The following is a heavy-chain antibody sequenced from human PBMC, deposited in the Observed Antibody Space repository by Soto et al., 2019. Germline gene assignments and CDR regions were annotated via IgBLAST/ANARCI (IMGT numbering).Heavy chain of an antibody. D-gene: IGHD4-17*01. Sequence: QVQLVQSGAEVKKPGASVKVSCKASGYTFTSYDINWVRQATGQGLEWMGRMNPNSGDTGLAQKFQGRITMTRNTSITTAYMELSSLRSEDTAVYYCARDGSKIDGYGVQLGYWGQGTVVNVSS. V-gene: IGHV1-8*01. CDR3: ARDGSKIDGYGVQLGY. J-gene: IGHJ4*02. CDR2: MNPNSGDT. CDR1: GYTFTSYD.